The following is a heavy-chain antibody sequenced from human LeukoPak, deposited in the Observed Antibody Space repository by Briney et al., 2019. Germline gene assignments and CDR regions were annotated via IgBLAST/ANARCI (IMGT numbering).Heavy chain of an antibody. J-gene: IGHJ4*02. V-gene: IGHV4-34*01. CDR3: ARGQGYTWGSYRFDY. CDR2: INHSGST. CDR1: GGSFSGYY. Sequence: SETLSLTCAVYGGSFSGYYWSWIRQPPGKGLEWIGEINHSGSTNYNPSLKSRVTISVDTSKNQFSLKLSSVTAADTAVYYCARGQGYTWGSYRFDYWGQGTLVTVSS. D-gene: IGHD3-16*02.